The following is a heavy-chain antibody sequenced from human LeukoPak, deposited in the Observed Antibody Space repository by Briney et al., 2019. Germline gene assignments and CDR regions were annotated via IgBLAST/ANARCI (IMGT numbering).Heavy chain of an antibody. J-gene: IGHJ4*02. CDR1: GYTFTSYG. V-gene: IGHV1-18*01. D-gene: IGHD4-11*01. Sequence: GASVKVSCKASGYTFTSYGISWVRQAPGQGLEWMGWISAYNGNTNYAQKLQGRVTMTTDTSISTAYMELSRLRSDDTAVYYCARSTTVTTTPADYWGQGTLVTVSS. CDR2: ISAYNGNT. CDR3: ARSTTVTTTPADY.